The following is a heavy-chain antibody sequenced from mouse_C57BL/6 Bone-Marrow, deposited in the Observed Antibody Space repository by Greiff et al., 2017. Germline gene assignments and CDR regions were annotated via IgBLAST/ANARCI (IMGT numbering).Heavy chain of an antibody. J-gene: IGHJ1*03. CDR3: AIGISYYYGSSPYFDV. CDR1: GYTFTSYW. V-gene: IGHV1-59*01. CDR2: IDPSDSYT. Sequence: QVQLQQPGAELVRPGTSVKLSCKASGYTFTSYWMHWVKQRPGQGLEWIGVIDPSDSYTHYNQKFKGKATLTVDTSSSTAYMQLSILTSEDSAVYYCAIGISYYYGSSPYFDVWGTGTTVTVSS. D-gene: IGHD1-1*01.